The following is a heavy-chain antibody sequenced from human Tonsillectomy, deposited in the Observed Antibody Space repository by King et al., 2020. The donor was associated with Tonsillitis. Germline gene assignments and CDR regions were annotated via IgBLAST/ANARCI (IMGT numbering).Heavy chain of an antibody. CDR2: IYYSGST. CDR1: GGSVSSGSYY. V-gene: IGHV4-61*01. D-gene: IGHD6-19*01. Sequence: VQLQESGPGLVKPSETLSLTCTVSGGSVSSGSYYWSWIRQPPGKGLEWIGYIYYSGSTNYNPSLKSRVTISVDTSKNQFSLKLSSVTAADTAVYYCARNLYSSGWYYVDNWGQGTLVTVSS. J-gene: IGHJ4*02. CDR3: ARNLYSSGWYYVDN.